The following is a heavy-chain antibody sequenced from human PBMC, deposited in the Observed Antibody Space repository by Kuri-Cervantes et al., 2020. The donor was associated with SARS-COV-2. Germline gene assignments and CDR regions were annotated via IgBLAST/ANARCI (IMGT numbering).Heavy chain of an antibody. Sequence: ASVKVSCKASGYTFSDYYMYWVRQAPGQGLEWMGWINPNSGGTNYAQKFQGWVTMTRDTSSTGYMELSRLRYDDTAVYYCARGMVRGLIQSYYYGMDVWGQGTTVTVSS. J-gene: IGHJ6*02. CDR3: ARGMVRGLIQSYYYGMDV. CDR1: GYTFSDYY. V-gene: IGHV1-2*04. D-gene: IGHD3-10*01. CDR2: INPNSGGT.